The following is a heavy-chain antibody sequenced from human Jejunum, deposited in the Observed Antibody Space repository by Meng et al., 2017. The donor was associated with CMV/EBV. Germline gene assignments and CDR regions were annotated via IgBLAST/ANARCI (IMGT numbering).Heavy chain of an antibody. J-gene: IGHJ5*02. CDR3: VRENGPDASRGNRFDP. CDR2: INHDGSYI. Sequence: FSAYWMRWARQAPGKGLVWVSRINHDGSYIIYADSVKGRFTISRDNAKNTLYLQMDTLRAEDTAVYYCVRENGPDASRGNRFDPWGQGTLVTVSS. V-gene: IGHV3-74*01. CDR1: FSAYW. D-gene: IGHD1-14*01.